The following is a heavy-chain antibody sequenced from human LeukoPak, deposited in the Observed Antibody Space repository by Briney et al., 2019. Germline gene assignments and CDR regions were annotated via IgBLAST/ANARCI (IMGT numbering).Heavy chain of an antibody. V-gene: IGHV3-21*01. D-gene: IGHD6-6*01. J-gene: IGHJ4*02. Sequence: PGGSLRLSCATSGFIFSTHSMNWVRQAPGKGLEWAASISSSGDYAYHADSVKGRFTISRDNAKNSLFLQLNSLRVEDTAVYYCARERRPAGSFDYWGRGTLVTVSS. CDR1: GFIFSTHS. CDR3: ARERRPAGSFDY. CDR2: ISSSGDYA.